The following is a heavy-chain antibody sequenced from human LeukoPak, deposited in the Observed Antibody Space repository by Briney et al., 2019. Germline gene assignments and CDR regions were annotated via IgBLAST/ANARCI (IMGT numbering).Heavy chain of an antibody. CDR1: GLTLSRSW. CDR2: IKEDESEK. D-gene: IGHD3-10*02. J-gene: IGHJ6*04. Sequence: GGSLRLSCAGSGLTLSRSWMSWVRQAPGKGLQWAANIKEDESEKDYVDSVKGRFTISRDNAKNSLYLQMNSLRAEDTAVYYCAELGITMIGGVWGKGTTVTISS. V-gene: IGHV3-7*01. CDR3: AELGITMIGGV.